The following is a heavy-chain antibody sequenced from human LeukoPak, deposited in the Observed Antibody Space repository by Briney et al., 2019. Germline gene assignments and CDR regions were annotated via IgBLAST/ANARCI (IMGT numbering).Heavy chain of an antibody. CDR1: GGTFSSYA. V-gene: IGHV1-69*04. J-gene: IGHJ1*01. CDR2: IIPILGIA. Sequence: SVKVSCKASGGTFSSYAISWVRQAPGQGLEWMGRIIPILGIANYAQKFQGRVTITADKSTSTAYMELSSLGSEDTAVYYCAREEAGGSHRYEYFQHWGQGTLVTVSS. D-gene: IGHD1-26*01. CDR3: AREEAGGSHRYEYFQH.